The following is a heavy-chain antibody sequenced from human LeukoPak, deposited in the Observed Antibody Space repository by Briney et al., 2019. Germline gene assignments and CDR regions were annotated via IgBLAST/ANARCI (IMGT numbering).Heavy chain of an antibody. CDR2: IYYSGST. D-gene: IGHD2-21*02. J-gene: IGHJ4*02. CDR3: VSRRVTAIMEDY. Sequence: SETLSLTCTVSGGSISSSSYYWGWIRQPPGKGLEWIGSIYYSGSTYYNPSLKSRVTISVDTSKNQFSLKLSSVTAADTAVYYCVSRRVTAIMEDYWGQGTLVTVSS. V-gene: IGHV4-39*01. CDR1: GGSISSSSYY.